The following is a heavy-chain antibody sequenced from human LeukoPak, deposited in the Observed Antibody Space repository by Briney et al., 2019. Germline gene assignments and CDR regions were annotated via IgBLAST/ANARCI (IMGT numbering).Heavy chain of an antibody. Sequence: GGSLRLSCAASGFTFSSYAMHWVRQAPGKGLEWVAVISHDGSNKYYADSVKGRFTISRDNSKNTLYLQMNSLRAEDTAVYYCARTPGGDSSGYYPWYFDLWGRGTLVTVSS. D-gene: IGHD3-22*01. CDR1: GFTFSSYA. CDR2: ISHDGSNK. J-gene: IGHJ2*01. CDR3: ARTPGGDSSGYYPWYFDL. V-gene: IGHV3-30*04.